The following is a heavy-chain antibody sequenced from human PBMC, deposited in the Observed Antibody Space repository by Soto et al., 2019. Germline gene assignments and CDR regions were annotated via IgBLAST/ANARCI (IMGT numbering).Heavy chain of an antibody. Sequence: SDTLSLTCTVSGGSIRSHYWRWIQQPPGKGLEWIGYIYYSGSTNYNPSLKSRVTISVDTSKNQFSLKLSSVTAADTAVYYCARVEDGYKTRHFDYWGQGTLVTVS. CDR1: GGSIRSHY. CDR2: IYYSGST. CDR3: ARVEDGYKTRHFDY. V-gene: IGHV4-59*07. J-gene: IGHJ4*02. D-gene: IGHD5-18*01.